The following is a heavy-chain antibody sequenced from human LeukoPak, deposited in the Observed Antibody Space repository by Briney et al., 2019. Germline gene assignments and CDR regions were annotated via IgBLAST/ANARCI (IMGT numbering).Heavy chain of an antibody. D-gene: IGHD3-22*01. V-gene: IGHV4-30-4*01. J-gene: IGHJ4*02. Sequence: SQTLSLTCTVSGGSISSGDYYWSWIRQPPGKGLEWIGYIYYSGSTYYNPSLKSRVTTSVDTSKNQFSLKLSSVTAADTAVYYCARELDYYDSSGPDYWGQGTLVTVSS. CDR1: GGSISSGDYY. CDR3: ARELDYYDSSGPDY. CDR2: IYYSGST.